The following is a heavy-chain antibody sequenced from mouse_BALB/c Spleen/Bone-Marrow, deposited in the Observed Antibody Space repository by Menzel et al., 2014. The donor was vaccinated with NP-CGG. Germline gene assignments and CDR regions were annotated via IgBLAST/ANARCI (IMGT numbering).Heavy chain of an antibody. D-gene: IGHD2-4*01. CDR3: SKDGGYDYSYYFDY. Sequence: EVQVVESGGGLVKPGGSLKLSCAASGFTFSAYSMSWVRQTPERRLERVATISSGGHDTYYPDSVKGRFTISRDNAKNTLYLQMNSLKSVDSAVYYCSKDGGYDYSYYFDYWGQGTTLTVSS. J-gene: IGHJ2*01. V-gene: IGHV5-6-4*01. CDR1: GFTFSAYS. CDR2: ISSGGHDT.